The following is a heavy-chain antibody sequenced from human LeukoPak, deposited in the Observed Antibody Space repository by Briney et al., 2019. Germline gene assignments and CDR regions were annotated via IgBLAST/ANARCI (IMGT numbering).Heavy chain of an antibody. V-gene: IGHV1-18*01. CDR1: GYTFTSYG. J-gene: IGHJ4*02. CDR2: ISAYNGNT. CDR3: ASERAGRSSGWYYFDY. D-gene: IGHD6-19*01. Sequence: ASVKLSCKASGYTFTSYGISWVRQPPGQGLEWVGWISAYNGNTNYAQKLQGRVTMTTDTSTSTAYMELRSLRSDDTAVYYCASERAGRSSGWYYFDYWGQGTLVTVSS.